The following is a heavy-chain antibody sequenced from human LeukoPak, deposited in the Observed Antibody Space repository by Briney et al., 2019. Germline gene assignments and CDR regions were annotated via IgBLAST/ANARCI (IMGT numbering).Heavy chain of an antibody. CDR3: TGNYYGSGSYADFDY. V-gene: IGHV3-73*01. CDR1: GFTFSGSA. Sequence: GGSLRLSCAASGFTFSGSALHWVRQASGKGLEWVGRIRSTANGYATAYAASVKGGFTISRDDSKNTAYLQMDSLKTEDTAVYYCTGNYYGSGSYADFDYWGQGTLVTVSS. J-gene: IGHJ4*02. CDR2: IRSTANGYAT. D-gene: IGHD3-10*01.